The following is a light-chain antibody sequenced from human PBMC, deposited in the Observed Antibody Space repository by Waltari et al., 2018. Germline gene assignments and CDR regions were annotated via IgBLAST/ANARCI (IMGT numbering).Light chain of an antibody. J-gene: IGLJ3*02. CDR2: EGS. V-gene: IGLV2-23*01. CDR3: YSYAGSSTWV. CDR1: SADVGGDNG. Sequence: QSALTQPASVSGSPGQSITIPFTGTSADVGGDNGVSWYQRHPGKVPKLIIYEGSKRPSGISDRFSGSKSGNTASLTISGLQTEDEAEYYCYSYAGSSTWVFGGGTQLTVV.